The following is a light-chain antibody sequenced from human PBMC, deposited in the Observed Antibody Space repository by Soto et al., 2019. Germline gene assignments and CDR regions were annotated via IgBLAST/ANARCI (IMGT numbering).Light chain of an antibody. V-gene: IGKV3-20*01. CDR1: PIVSSSY. J-gene: IGKJ5*01. Sequence: EIVLTQSPGTLSLSPGERATLFCSASPIVSSSYLAWYQQKPGQAPRLLIYGASSRATGIPDRFSGSGSGTDFTLTISRLEPEDFAVYYCQQYGSSPITFGQGTRLEIK. CDR2: GAS. CDR3: QQYGSSPIT.